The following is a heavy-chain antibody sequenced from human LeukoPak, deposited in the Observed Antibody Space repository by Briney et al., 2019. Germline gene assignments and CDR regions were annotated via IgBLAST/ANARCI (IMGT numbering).Heavy chain of an antibody. D-gene: IGHD3-10*01. Sequence: SSETLSLTCTVSGGSISSYYWSWIRQPAGKGLEWIGRIYTSGSTSYNPSLKSRVTMSVDTSKNQFSLKLSSVTAADTAVYYCARGGLLWFGERYYYMDVWGKGTTVTVSS. CDR2: IYTSGST. CDR3: ARGGLLWFGERYYYMDV. J-gene: IGHJ6*03. CDR1: GGSISSYY. V-gene: IGHV4-4*07.